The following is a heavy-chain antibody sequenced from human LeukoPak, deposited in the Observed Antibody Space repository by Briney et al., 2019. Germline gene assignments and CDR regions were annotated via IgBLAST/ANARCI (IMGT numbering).Heavy chain of an antibody. V-gene: IGHV3-23*01. CDR2: IDYSGGST. J-gene: IGHJ5*02. D-gene: IGHD2-15*01. CDR1: GFTLSSYE. Sequence: GGSLRPSCTASGFTLSSYEMSWIRQAPGKGLEWVSSIDYSGGSTYYADSVKGRFTISRDNSKNTLYLQLNSLRAEDTAVYYCARGNIVVVVAATGFDPWGQGTLVTVSS. CDR3: ARGNIVVVVAATGFDP.